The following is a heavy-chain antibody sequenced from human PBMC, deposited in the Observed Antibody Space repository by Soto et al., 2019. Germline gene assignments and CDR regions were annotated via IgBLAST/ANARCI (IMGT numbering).Heavy chain of an antibody. CDR1: GGSISSSSYY. Sequence: PSETLSLTCTVSGGSISSSSYYWGWIRQPPGKGLEWIGSIYYSGSTYYNPSLKSRVTISVDTSKNQFSLKLSSVTAADTAVYYCAMYSSGKGLDYWGQGTLVTVSS. J-gene: IGHJ4*02. CDR2: IYYSGST. CDR3: AMYSSGKGLDY. V-gene: IGHV4-39*01. D-gene: IGHD6-19*01.